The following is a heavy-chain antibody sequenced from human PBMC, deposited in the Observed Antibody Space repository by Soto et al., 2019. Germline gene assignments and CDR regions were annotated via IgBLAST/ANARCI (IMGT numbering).Heavy chain of an antibody. CDR1: GDSVSSNSAA. D-gene: IGHD3-10*01. CDR3: AREAGITMVRGVIILYYYHYGMDV. CDR2: TYYGSKWYN. Sequence: SQTLSLTCAISGDSVSSNSAAWNWIRQSPSRGLEWLGRTYYGSKWYNDYAVSVKSRITINPDTSKNQFSLQLNSVTPEDTAVYYCAREAGITMVRGVIILYYYHYGMDVWGQGTTVTVAS. V-gene: IGHV6-1*01. J-gene: IGHJ6*02.